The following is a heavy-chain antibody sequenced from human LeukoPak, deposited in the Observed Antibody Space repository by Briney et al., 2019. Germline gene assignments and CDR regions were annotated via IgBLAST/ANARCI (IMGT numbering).Heavy chain of an antibody. V-gene: IGHV4-59*11. Sequence: SETLSLTCTVSGGSITSHYWSWVRQPPGKGLEWIANIDYNGNTNYNPSLKSRVTMSVDTSKNQFSLKLSSVTAADTAVYYCARDWDYYGSGSYRPFDYWGQGTLVTVSS. D-gene: IGHD3-10*01. CDR2: IDYNGNT. CDR3: ARDWDYYGSGSYRPFDY. J-gene: IGHJ4*02. CDR1: GGSITSHY.